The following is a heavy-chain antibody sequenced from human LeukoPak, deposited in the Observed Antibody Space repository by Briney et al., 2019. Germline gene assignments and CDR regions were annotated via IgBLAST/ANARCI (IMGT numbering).Heavy chain of an antibody. Sequence: PSETLSLTCTVSGGSISSYYWSWIRQPPGKGLEWIGYIYYSGSTNYNPSLKSRVTISVDTSKNQFSLQLSSVTAADTAVYYCARVALGYYDSSGYYYEDYYYMDVWGKGTTVTVSS. V-gene: IGHV4-59*01. CDR2: IYYSGST. J-gene: IGHJ6*03. CDR3: ARVALGYYDSSGYYYEDYYYMDV. CDR1: GGSISSYY. D-gene: IGHD3-22*01.